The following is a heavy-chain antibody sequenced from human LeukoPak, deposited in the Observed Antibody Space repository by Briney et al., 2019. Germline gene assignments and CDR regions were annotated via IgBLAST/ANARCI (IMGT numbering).Heavy chain of an antibody. CDR3: ARQPKSCTPGIFITGKACWFDP. CDR2: VYYSGTT. J-gene: IGHJ5*02. CDR1: DGSISSGYYY. V-gene: IGHV4-39*01. D-gene: IGHD3-10*01. Sequence: PSETLSLTCSVSDGSISSGYYYWAWIRQPPGKGPEWIGSVYYSGTTYPNPSLKSRVTISVDTSKNQFSLKLSSVTAADTAVYYCARQPKSCTPGIFITGKACWFDPWGQGILVTVSS.